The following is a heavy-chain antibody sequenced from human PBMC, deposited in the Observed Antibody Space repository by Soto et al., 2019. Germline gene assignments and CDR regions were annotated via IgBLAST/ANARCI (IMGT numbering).Heavy chain of an antibody. V-gene: IGHV4-30-2*01. CDR3: ARGQVVAAQH. CDR1: GGSISSGGYS. Sequence: LXXQESGSGLVKPSQTLSLTCAVSGGSISSGGYSWSWIRQPPGKGLEWIGYIYHSGSTYYNPSXKXRVTISVDRSKNQCSLKLSSVTAADTAVYYCARGQVVAAQHWGQGTLVTVSS. J-gene: IGHJ4*02. D-gene: IGHD2-15*01. CDR2: IYHSGST.